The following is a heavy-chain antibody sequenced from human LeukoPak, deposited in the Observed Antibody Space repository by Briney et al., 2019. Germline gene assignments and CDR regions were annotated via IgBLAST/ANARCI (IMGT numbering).Heavy chain of an antibody. Sequence: GGSLRLSCAASGFTFSSYAMSWVRQAPGKGLEWVSAISGSGGGTYYADSVKGRFTISRDNSKNTLYLLMNGLRAEDTAVYYCASKYSYGYYRIDYWGQGTLVTVSS. D-gene: IGHD5-18*01. CDR3: ASKYSYGYYRIDY. J-gene: IGHJ4*02. CDR2: ISGSGGGT. CDR1: GFTFSSYA. V-gene: IGHV3-23*01.